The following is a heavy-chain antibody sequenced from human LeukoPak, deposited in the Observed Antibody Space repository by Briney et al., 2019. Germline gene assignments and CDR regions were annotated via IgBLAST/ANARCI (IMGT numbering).Heavy chain of an antibody. CDR3: ARDQEGFDY. CDR2: IYPRDGST. Sequence: ASVTVSCTASGYTFTINYIHWVRQAPGQGLEWMGMIYPRDGSTSYAQKFQGRVTVTRDTSTSTVHMELSGLRSEDTAVYYCARDQEGFDYWGQGTLVTVSS. V-gene: IGHV1-46*01. CDR1: GYTFTINY. J-gene: IGHJ4*02.